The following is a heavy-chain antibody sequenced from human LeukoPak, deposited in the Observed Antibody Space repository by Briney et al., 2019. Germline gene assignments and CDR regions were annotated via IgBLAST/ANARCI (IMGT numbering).Heavy chain of an antibody. CDR1: GFTFSSYN. CDR3: AKDRTVGASYWYFDL. Sequence: GGSLRLSCAASGFTFSSYNMNWVRQAPGKGLEWVSSISTSSSYIYYADSVKGRFTISRDSSRNTLFLHMNTLRAEDTAIYYCAKDRTVGASYWYFDLWGRGTLVTVSS. CDR2: ISTSSSYI. J-gene: IGHJ2*01. V-gene: IGHV3-21*04. D-gene: IGHD1-26*01.